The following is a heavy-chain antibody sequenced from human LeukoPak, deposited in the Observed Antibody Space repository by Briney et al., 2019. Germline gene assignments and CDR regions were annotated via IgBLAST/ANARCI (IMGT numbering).Heavy chain of an antibody. CDR1: GFTFSSYS. CDR2: ISSSSSYI. Sequence: RPGGSLRLSCAASGFTFSSYSMNWVRQAPGKGLEWVSSISSSSSYIYYADSVKGRFTISRDNAKNSLYLQMNSLRAEDTAVYYCARVIGDLADDAFDIWGQGTMVTVSS. CDR3: ARVIGDLADDAFDI. J-gene: IGHJ3*02. D-gene: IGHD3-16*01. V-gene: IGHV3-21*01.